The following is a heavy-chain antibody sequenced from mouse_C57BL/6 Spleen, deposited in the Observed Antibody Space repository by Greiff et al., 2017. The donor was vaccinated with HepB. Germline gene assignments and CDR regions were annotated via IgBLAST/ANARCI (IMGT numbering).Heavy chain of an antibody. D-gene: IGHD1-1*01. V-gene: IGHV1-69*01. CDR3: ARFELYGSSPHFDY. J-gene: IGHJ2*01. Sequence: VQLQQSGAELVMPGASVKLSCKASGYTFTSYWMHWVKQRPGQGLEWIGEIDPSDSYTNYNQKFKGKSTLTVDKSSSTAYMQLSSLTSEDSAVYYCARFELYGSSPHFDYWGQGTTLTVSS. CDR1: GYTFTSYW. CDR2: IDPSDSYT.